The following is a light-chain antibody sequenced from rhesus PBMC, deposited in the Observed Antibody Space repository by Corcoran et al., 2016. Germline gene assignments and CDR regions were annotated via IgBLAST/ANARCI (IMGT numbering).Light chain of an antibody. J-gene: IGKJ3*01. V-gene: IGKV1-22*01. Sequence: DIQMTQSPSSLSASVGDTVTITCRASQGISSWLAWYQQKPGKAPKNLISKESSLQSGVPSRFSGSGSGTEFTLTIISLQSEDFATYYCQQYSSRPPTFGPGTKLDIK. CDR3: QQYSSRPPT. CDR1: QGISSW. CDR2: KES.